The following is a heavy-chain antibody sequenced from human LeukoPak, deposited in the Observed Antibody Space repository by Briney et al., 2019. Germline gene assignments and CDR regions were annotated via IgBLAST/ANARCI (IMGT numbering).Heavy chain of an antibody. J-gene: IGHJ4*02. CDR3: ARDSYSSGWYFFDY. CDR1: GGSFSGYY. D-gene: IGHD6-19*01. V-gene: IGHV4-34*01. Sequence: SETLSLTCAVYGGSFSGYYWSWIRQPPGKGLEWIGEINHSGSTNYNPSLKSRVTISVDTSKNQFSLKLSSVTAADTAVYYCARDSYSSGWYFFDYWGQGTLVTVSS. CDR2: INHSGST.